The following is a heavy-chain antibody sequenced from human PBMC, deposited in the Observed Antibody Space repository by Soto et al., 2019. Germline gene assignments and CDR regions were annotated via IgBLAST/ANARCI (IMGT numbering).Heavy chain of an antibody. V-gene: IGHV1-18*01. D-gene: IGHD3-9*01. CDR2: ISAYNGNI. J-gene: IGHJ4*02. CDR3: ARGHDTLTGSKFTF. Sequence: QVRLVQSGAEVKKPGASVKVSCKTYGYAFTNYGINWVRQAPGQGLEWMGWISAYNGNIVYAQNFRGRATLPTDTSTGSAYMELRSLRSADTAVYYCARGHDTLTGSKFTFWGQGTLVTVSS. CDR1: GYAFTNYG.